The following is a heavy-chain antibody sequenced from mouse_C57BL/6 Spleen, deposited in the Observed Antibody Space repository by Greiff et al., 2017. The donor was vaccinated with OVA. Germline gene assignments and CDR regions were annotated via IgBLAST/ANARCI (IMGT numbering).Heavy chain of an antibody. J-gene: IGHJ2*01. CDR3: TREAYYYGSSEDY. CDR2: IDPETGGT. CDR1: GYTFTDYE. V-gene: IGHV1-15*01. D-gene: IGHD1-1*01. Sequence: QVQLQQSGAELVRPGASVTLSCKASGYTFTDYEMHWVKQTPVHGLEWIGAIDPETGGTAYNQKFKGKAILTADKSSSTAYMELRSLTSEDSAVYYCTREAYYYGSSEDYWGQGTTLTVSS.